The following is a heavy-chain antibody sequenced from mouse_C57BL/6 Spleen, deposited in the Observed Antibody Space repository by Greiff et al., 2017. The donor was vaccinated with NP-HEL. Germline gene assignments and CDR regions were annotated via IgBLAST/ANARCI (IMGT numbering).Heavy chain of an antibody. D-gene: IGHD1-1*01. Sequence: VMLVESGAELVRPGASVKLSCKASGYTFTDHYINWVKQRPGQGLEWIARIYPGSGNTYYNEKFKGKATLTAEKSSSTAYMQLSSLTSEDSAVYFCARERDYYGSRYFDVWGTGTTVTVSS. V-gene: IGHV1-76*01. CDR1: GYTFTDHY. J-gene: IGHJ1*03. CDR3: ARERDYYGSRYFDV. CDR2: IYPGSGNT.